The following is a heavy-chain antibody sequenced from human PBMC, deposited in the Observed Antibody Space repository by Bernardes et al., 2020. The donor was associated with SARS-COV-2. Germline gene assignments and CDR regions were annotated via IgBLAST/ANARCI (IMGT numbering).Heavy chain of an antibody. Sequence: SETLSLTCAVYGGSFSGYYWSWIRQPPGNGLEWIGEINHSGSTNYNPSLKSRVTISVDTSKNQFSLKLSSVTAADTAVYYCARVGGYCSSTSCYRYYYYYGMDVWGQGTTVTVSS. J-gene: IGHJ6*02. CDR2: INHSGST. CDR1: GGSFSGYY. D-gene: IGHD2-2*02. V-gene: IGHV4-34*01. CDR3: ARVGGYCSSTSCYRYYYYYGMDV.